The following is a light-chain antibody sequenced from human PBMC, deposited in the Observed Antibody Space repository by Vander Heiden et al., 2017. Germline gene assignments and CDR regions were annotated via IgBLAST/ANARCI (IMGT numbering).Light chain of an antibody. CDR2: RND. CDR3: SACDNSLSGVV. Sequence: QSVLSLQPSASGAPGPKVTLSCSGSSSNIGNNYVYWYQQLPGTAPKLLIYRNDQRPSGVPDRFSGSKSGTSASLAISGLQSEDEADYYCSACDNSLSGVVFGGGTKLTVL. V-gene: IGLV1-47*01. J-gene: IGLJ2*01. CDR1: SSNIGNNY.